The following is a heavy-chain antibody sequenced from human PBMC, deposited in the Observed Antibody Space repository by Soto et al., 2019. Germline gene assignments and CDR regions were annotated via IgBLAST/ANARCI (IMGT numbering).Heavy chain of an antibody. J-gene: IGHJ4*02. D-gene: IGHD1-26*01. Sequence: GGSLRLSCAASGFSFSDYVMHWVRQPPGEGLEWVAVMWYHGRDKFYAESVKGRFTITRDNSKNTLYLQMNSLRAEDTAVYYCARDAGGQSGNFIFDSWGQGALVTVSS. CDR3: ARDAGGQSGNFIFDS. V-gene: IGHV3-33*01. CDR2: MWYHGRDK. CDR1: GFSFSDYV.